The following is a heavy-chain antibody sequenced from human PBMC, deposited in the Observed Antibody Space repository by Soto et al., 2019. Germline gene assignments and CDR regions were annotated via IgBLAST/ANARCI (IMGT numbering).Heavy chain of an antibody. CDR3: ARGPDDSDVPRWDH. D-gene: IGHD4-17*01. Sequence: QVQLVQSEPEVRKPGASVRLSCATSGYTFNQYYIHWVRQAPGQGLEWMGIINLRGGTTEYAHKFRGRVTVTGDTSTRTAYMELSSLRSEDTAVYFCARGPDDSDVPRWDHWGQGTLITVSS. V-gene: IGHV1-46*02. J-gene: IGHJ4*02. CDR1: GYTFNQYY. CDR2: INLRGGTT.